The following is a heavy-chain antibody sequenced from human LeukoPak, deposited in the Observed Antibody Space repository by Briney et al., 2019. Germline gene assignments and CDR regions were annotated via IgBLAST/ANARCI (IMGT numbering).Heavy chain of an antibody. V-gene: IGHV4-34*01. D-gene: IGHD6-13*01. CDR3: ARLGLYTSSWHRYYYFDY. CDR1: GGSFNDYS. CDR2: INHSGST. Sequence: SETLSLTCGVHGGSFNDYSWTWIRQSPGKGLEWIGEINHSGSTSYNPSLKSRFTMSVNASKNQFSLRLSSVTAADTAVYYCARLGLYTSSWHRYYYFDYWGQGTLVTVSS. J-gene: IGHJ4*02.